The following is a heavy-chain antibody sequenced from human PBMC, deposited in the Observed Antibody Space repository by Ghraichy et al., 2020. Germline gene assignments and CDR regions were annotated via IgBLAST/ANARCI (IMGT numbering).Heavy chain of an antibody. V-gene: IGHV1-69*13. CDR1: GGTFSSYA. D-gene: IGHD5-18*01. CDR3: AREGAGIQLWLWR. CDR2: IIPIFGTA. J-gene: IGHJ4*02. Sequence: SVKVSCKASGGTFSSYAISWVRQAPGQGLEWMGGIIPIFGTANYAQKFQGRVTITADESTSTAYMELSSLRSEDTAVYYCAREGAGIQLWLWRWGQGTLVTFSS.